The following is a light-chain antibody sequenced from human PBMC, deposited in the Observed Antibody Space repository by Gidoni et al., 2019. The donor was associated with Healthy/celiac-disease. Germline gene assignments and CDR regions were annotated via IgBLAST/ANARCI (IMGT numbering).Light chain of an antibody. CDR2: WAS. V-gene: IGKV4-1*01. CDR3: QQYYSTPPT. J-gene: IGKJ1*01. CDR1: QSVLYSSNHNNY. Sequence: DIVMTQSPDSLAVSLGERATINCKSSQSVLYSSNHNNYVALYQQKPGQPPKLLIYWASTRESGVPDRFSGSGSGTDFTLTISSLQAEYVAVYYCQQYYSTPPTFGQGTKVEIK.